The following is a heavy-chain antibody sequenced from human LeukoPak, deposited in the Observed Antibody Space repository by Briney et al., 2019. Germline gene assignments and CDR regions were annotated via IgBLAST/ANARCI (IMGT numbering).Heavy chain of an antibody. J-gene: IGHJ6*02. V-gene: IGHV3-23*01. D-gene: IGHD6-19*01. CDR3: AKDSGGPAVAGLYYYYGMDV. Sequence: QPGGSLRLSCAASGFTFSSYAMSWVRQAPGKGLEWVSAISGSGGSTYYADSVKGRFTISRDNSKNTLYLQMNSLRAEDTAVYYCAKDSGGPAVAGLYYYYGMDVWGQGTTVTVSS. CDR1: GFTFSSYA. CDR2: ISGSGGST.